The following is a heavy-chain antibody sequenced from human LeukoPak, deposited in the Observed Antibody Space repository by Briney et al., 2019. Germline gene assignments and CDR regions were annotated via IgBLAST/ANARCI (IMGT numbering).Heavy chain of an antibody. J-gene: IGHJ5*02. CDR3: SSTPYYYDSSGYYGFDP. CDR2: IYTSGGT. V-gene: IGHV4-4*07. D-gene: IGHD3-22*01. Sequence: SETLSLTCTVSGGSISSYYWSWIRQPAGKGLEWIGRIYTSGGTNYNPSLKSRVTMSVDTSKNQFSLKLSSVTAADTAVYYCSSTPYYYDSSGYYGFDPWGQGTLVTVSS. CDR1: GGSISSYY.